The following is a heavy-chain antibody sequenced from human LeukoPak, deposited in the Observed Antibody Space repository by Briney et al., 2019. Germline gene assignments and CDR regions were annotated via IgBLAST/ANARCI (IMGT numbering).Heavy chain of an antibody. CDR1: EVSFSNYI. Sequence: GASLRLSCTASEVSFSNYIMNWVRQAPGKGLEWISSISHSSNYKYYADSVKGRFTISRDNSKNLLYLQMNSLRAEDTAVYYCARGFRSCNKVTCHPTWFAPWGQGALVTVSS. CDR2: ISHSSNYK. J-gene: IGHJ5*02. D-gene: IGHD2/OR15-2a*01. CDR3: ARGFRSCNKVTCHPTWFAP. V-gene: IGHV3-21*06.